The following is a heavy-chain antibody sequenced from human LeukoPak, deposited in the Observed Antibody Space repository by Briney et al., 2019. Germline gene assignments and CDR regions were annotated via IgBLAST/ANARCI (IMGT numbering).Heavy chain of an antibody. CDR1: GYTFTSYD. D-gene: IGHD3-10*01. Sequence: GASVKVSCKASGYTFTSYDINWVRQATGQGLEWMGWMNPNSGNTGCAQKFQGRVTITRDTSASTAYMELSSLRSEDTAVYYCTIWFGEYFDYWGQGTLVTVSS. V-gene: IGHV1-8*01. CDR3: TIWFGEYFDY. CDR2: MNPNSGNT. J-gene: IGHJ4*02.